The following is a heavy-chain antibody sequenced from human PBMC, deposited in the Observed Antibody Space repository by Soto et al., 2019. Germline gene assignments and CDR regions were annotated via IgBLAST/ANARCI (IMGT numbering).Heavy chain of an antibody. Sequence: EVQLLESGGGLVQPGGSLRLSCAASGFTFNNYAMSWVRQAPGKGLEWVSVTTSDGYTYYADSVKGRFTISRDNSKNTLLLQMNRLRADDTAIYYCAKGPGSGWVYFDYWGQGTLVPVSS. CDR3: AKGPGSGWVYFDY. J-gene: IGHJ4*02. D-gene: IGHD6-19*01. CDR2: TTSDGYT. V-gene: IGHV3-23*01. CDR1: GFTFNNYA.